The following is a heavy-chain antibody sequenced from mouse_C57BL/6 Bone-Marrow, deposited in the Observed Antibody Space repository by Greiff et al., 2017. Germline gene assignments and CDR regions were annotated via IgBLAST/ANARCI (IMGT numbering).Heavy chain of an antibody. D-gene: IGHD2-1*01. V-gene: IGHV2-6*01. CDR3: ASENYYGDAMDY. CDR1: GFSLTSYG. CDR2: IWGVGST. J-gene: IGHJ4*01. Sequence: VKLMESGPGLVAPSQSLSITCTVSGFSLTSYGVDWVRQSPGKGLEWLGVIWGVGSTNYNSALKSRLSISKDNSKSQVFLKMNSLQTDDTAMYXCASENYYGDAMDYWGQGTSVTVSS.